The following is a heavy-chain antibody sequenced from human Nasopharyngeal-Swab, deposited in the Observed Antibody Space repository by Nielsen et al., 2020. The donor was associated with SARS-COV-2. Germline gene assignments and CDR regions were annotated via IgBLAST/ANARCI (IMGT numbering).Heavy chain of an antibody. CDR2: INPSGGST. V-gene: IGHV1-46*01. D-gene: IGHD6-6*01. J-gene: IGHJ6*02. Sequence: ASVKVSCKASGYTFTGYYMHWVRQAPGQGLEWMGIINPSGGSTSYAQKFQGRVTMTRDTFTSTVYMELSSLRSEDTAVYYCARGGIGAARPPNYYYYGMDVWGQGTTVTVSS. CDR3: ARGGIGAARPPNYYYYGMDV. CDR1: GYTFTGYY.